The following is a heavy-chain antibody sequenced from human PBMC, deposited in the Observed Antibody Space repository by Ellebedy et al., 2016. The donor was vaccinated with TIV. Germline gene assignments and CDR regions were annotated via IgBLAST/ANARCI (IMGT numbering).Heavy chain of an antibody. V-gene: IGHV3-48*04. CDR3: ARDLPNSGTLVDY. J-gene: IGHJ4*02. Sequence: GESLKISCAASGFTFSHYSMNWVRQAPGKGLEWVSLISSSINSRYYADSVKGRFTISRDNAKNSLYLQMNSLRAEDTAVYYCARDLPNSGTLVDYWGQGTLVTVSS. CDR2: ISSSINSR. D-gene: IGHD1-26*01. CDR1: GFTFSHYS.